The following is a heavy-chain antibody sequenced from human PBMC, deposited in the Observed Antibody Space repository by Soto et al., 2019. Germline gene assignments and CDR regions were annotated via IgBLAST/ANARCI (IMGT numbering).Heavy chain of an antibody. J-gene: IGHJ6*02. CDR2: IIPITGTA. D-gene: IGHD2-2*01. CDR3: ARSQGSSTSLDTYYYYYYGMDV. CDR1: GGTFGSYA. V-gene: IGHV1-69*01. Sequence: QVQLVQSGAEVKKPGSSVKVSCKASGGTFGSYAISWVRQAPGQGPEWMGGIIPITGTANYAQKFQGRVTITADESTSTASMQLSSLRSEDTAVYYCARSQGSSTSLDTYYYYYYGMDVWGQGTTVTVSS.